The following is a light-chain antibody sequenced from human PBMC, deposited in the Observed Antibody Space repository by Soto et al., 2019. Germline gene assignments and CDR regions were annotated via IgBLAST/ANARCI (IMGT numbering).Light chain of an antibody. V-gene: IGKV1-5*01. CDR3: QQYNSYSWT. J-gene: IGKJ1*01. CDR2: DAS. Sequence: DIQMPQSPYTLSGSVGDRVTITCRASQSISNWLAWYQQKPGKAPKLLIYDASSLESGVPSRFSGSGSGTEFTLTISSLQPDDFATYYCQQYNSYSWTFGQGTKVDIK. CDR1: QSISNW.